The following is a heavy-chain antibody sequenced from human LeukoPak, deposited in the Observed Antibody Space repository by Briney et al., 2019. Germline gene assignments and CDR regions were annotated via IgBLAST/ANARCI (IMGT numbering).Heavy chain of an antibody. V-gene: IGHV3-7*01. D-gene: IGHD6-13*01. Sequence: GGSLRLSCAASGFTFSSYWMSWVRQAPGKGLEWVANIKQDGSEKYYVDSVKGRFTISRDNAKNSLYLQMNSLRAEDTAVYYCARASSSWYKSYYYYYGMDVWGQGTTVTVSS. CDR1: GFTFSSYW. CDR2: IKQDGSEK. CDR3: ARASSSWYKSYYYYYGMDV. J-gene: IGHJ6*02.